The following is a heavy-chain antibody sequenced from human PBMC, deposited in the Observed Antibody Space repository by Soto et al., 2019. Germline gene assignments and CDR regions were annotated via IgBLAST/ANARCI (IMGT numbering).Heavy chain of an antibody. Sequence: GGSLRLSCAASGFTFSSYAMSWVRQAPGKGLEWVSSISSSSSYIYYADSVKGRFTISRDNAKNSLYLQMNSLRAEDTAVYYCARNPYDFWSGYYFGYFDYWGQGTLVTVSS. CDR2: ISSSSSYI. D-gene: IGHD3-3*01. V-gene: IGHV3-21*01. CDR1: GFTFSSYA. J-gene: IGHJ4*02. CDR3: ARNPYDFWSGYYFGYFDY.